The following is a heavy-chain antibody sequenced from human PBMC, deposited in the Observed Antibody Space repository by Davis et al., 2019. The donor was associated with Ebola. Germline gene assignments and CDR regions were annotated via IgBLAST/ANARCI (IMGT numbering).Heavy chain of an antibody. D-gene: IGHD3-22*01. V-gene: IGHV3-11*04. CDR1: GFTFSDYY. CDR3: ARDRADRQYYSIGSYYFDN. J-gene: IGHJ4*02. CDR2: ISSSGSSI. Sequence: GGSLRLSCAASGFTFSDYYMNWIRQAPGKGLECISYISSSGSSIYYADSVKGRFTISRDNAKNSLYLQMNNLRAEDTAVYYCARDRADRQYYSIGSYYFDNWGQGTLVTVSS.